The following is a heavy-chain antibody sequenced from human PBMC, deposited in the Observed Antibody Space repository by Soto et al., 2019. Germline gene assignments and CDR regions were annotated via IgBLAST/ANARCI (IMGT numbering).Heavy chain of an antibody. CDR1: GYIFTSYG. CDR2: ISAYNGNT. Sequence: ASVKVSCKASGYIFTSYGISWVRQAPGQGLEWMGWISAYNGNTNYAQKLQGRVTMTTDTSTSTAYMELRSLRSDDTAVYYCAFGDYYDSSGYYFYYWGQGTLVTVSS. J-gene: IGHJ4*02. D-gene: IGHD3-22*01. CDR3: AFGDYYDSSGYYFYY. V-gene: IGHV1-18*01.